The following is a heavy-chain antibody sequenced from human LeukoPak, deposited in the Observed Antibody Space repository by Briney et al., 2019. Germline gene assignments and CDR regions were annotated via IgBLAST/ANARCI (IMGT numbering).Heavy chain of an antibody. CDR2: INHSGST. V-gene: IGHV4-34*01. Sequence: PSETLSLTCAVYGRSFSGYYWSWIRQTPGKGLEWIGEINHSGSTTYNPSLKSRVTTSVDTSKNQFSLKLSSVTAADTALYYCASVYWSHPAKYYFDYWGQGTLVTVSS. CDR3: ASVYWSHPAKYYFDY. CDR1: GRSFSGYY. J-gene: IGHJ4*02. D-gene: IGHD2-8*02.